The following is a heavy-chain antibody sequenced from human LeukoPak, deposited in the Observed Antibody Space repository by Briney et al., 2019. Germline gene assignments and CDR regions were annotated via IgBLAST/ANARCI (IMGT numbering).Heavy chain of an antibody. CDR3: ARDLSDYGAIRFDY. CDR1: GVTFSSYS. D-gene: IGHD4/OR15-4a*01. J-gene: IGHJ4*02. Sequence: GGSLRLSSAASGVTFSSYSMNWVRQTPGKGLGWVSYISSSSTSSTISYAASVKGRFTISRDNAKNSLYLQMNSLRAEDTAVYYCARDLSDYGAIRFDYWGQGTLVTVSS. V-gene: IGHV3-48*01. CDR2: ISSSSTSSTI.